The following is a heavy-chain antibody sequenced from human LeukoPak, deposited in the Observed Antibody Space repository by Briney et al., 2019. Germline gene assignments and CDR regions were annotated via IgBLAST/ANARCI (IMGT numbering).Heavy chain of an antibody. CDR3: ARATGRYYYYGVDV. CDR2: IYYSGST. CDR1: GGSISSYY. V-gene: IGHV4-59*01. Sequence: PSETLSLTCTVSGGSISSYYWSWIRQPPGKGLEWIGYIYYSGSTNYNPSLKSRVTISVDTSKNQFSLKLSSVTAADTAVYYCARATGRYYYYGVDVWGQGTTVTVSS. D-gene: IGHD1-1*01. J-gene: IGHJ6*02.